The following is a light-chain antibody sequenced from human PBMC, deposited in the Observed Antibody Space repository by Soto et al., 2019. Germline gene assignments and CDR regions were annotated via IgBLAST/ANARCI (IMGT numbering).Light chain of an antibody. CDR2: DAS. CDR3: QQRSNSWT. V-gene: IGKV3-11*01. CDR1: QSVSSY. Sequence: EIVLTQSPATLSLSPGERATLSCRVSQSVSSYLAWYQQKPGQAPRLLIYDASNRATGIPARFSGSGSGTDFTLTISSLEPEDFAVYYCQQRSNSWTFGQGTKVDIK. J-gene: IGKJ1*01.